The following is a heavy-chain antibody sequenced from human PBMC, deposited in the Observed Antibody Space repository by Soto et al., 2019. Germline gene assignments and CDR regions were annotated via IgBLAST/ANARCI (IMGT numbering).Heavy chain of an antibody. J-gene: IGHJ5*02. D-gene: IGHD3-10*01. Sequence: SETLSLTCAVYGGSFSGYYWSWIRQPPGKGLEWIGEINHSGSTNYNPSLKSRVTISVATSKNQFSLKLSSVTAADTAVYYCARAPGYYGSGSYYNPRYNWFDPWGQGTLVTVSS. CDR2: INHSGST. CDR3: ARAPGYYGSGSYYNPRYNWFDP. CDR1: GGSFSGYY. V-gene: IGHV4-34*01.